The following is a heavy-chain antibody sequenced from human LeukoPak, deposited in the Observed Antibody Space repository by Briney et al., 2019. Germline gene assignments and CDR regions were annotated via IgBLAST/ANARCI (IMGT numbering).Heavy chain of an antibody. Sequence: PGGSLRLSCAASGFTFSSYEMNWVRQAPGKGLEWVSYISSSGSTIYYADSVKGRFTISRDNAKNSLYLQMNSLRAEDTAVYYCARSGPGGRWLLMDGPPENWGQGTLVTVSS. J-gene: IGHJ4*02. V-gene: IGHV3-48*03. CDR1: GFTFSSYE. D-gene: IGHD2-15*01. CDR2: ISSSGSTI. CDR3: ARSGPGGRWLLMDGPPEN.